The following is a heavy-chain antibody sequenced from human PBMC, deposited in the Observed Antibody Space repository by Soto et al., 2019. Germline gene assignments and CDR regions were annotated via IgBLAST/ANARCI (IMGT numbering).Heavy chain of an antibody. V-gene: IGHV1-18*01. D-gene: IGHD3-10*01. CDR2: INTHNGNT. J-gene: IGHJ6*02. Sequence: APVKVSCKASGYTFTTYGISSVRQAPGQGLEWLGWINTHNGNTNYAQNLQGRVIMTADTSTSTAYMELRSLRSDDTAIYYCTREGSAPYYYYGMDAWGQGSTVTVSS. CDR3: TREGSAPYYYYGMDA. CDR1: GYTFTTYG.